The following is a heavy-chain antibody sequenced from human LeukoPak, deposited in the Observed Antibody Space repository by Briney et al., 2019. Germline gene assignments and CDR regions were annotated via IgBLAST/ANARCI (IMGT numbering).Heavy chain of an antibody. V-gene: IGHV4-59*01. D-gene: IGHD3-10*01. J-gene: IGHJ3*02. CDR2: IYYSGST. Sequence: SETLSLTCTVSGGSISSYYWSWIRQPPGKGLEWIGYIYYSGSTNYNPSLKSRVTISVDTSKNQFSPKLSSVTAADTAVYYCARETPWGMVRGGNDAFDIWGQGTMVTVSS. CDR3: ARETPWGMVRGGNDAFDI. CDR1: GGSISSYY.